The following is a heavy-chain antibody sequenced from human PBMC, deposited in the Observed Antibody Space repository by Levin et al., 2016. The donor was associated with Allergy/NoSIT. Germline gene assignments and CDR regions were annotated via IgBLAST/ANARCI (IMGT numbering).Heavy chain of an antibody. J-gene: IGHJ6*03. D-gene: IGHD2-15*01. CDR3: AKDRVVVAATWYMDV. Sequence: GESLKISCAASGFTFSSYAMSWVRQAPGKGLEWVSAISGSGGSTYYADSVKGRFTISRDNSKNTLYLQMNSLRAEDTAVYYCAKDRVVVAATWYMDVWDKGTTVTVSS. V-gene: IGHV3-23*01. CDR2: ISGSGGST. CDR1: GFTFSSYA.